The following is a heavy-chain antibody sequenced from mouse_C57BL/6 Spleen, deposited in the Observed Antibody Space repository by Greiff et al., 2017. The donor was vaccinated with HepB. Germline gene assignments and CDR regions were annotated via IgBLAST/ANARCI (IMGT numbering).Heavy chain of an antibody. CDR3: AKGGSGYSYAMDY. V-gene: IGHV2-5*01. D-gene: IGHD3-2*02. CDR2: IWRGGST. CDR1: GFSLTSYG. J-gene: IGHJ4*01. Sequence: QVQLQQSGPGLVQPSQSLSITCTVSGFSLTSYGVHWVRQSPGKGLEWLGVIWRGGSTDYNAAFMSRLSITKDNSKSQVFFKMNSLQADDTAIYYCAKGGSGYSYAMDYWGQGTSVTVSS.